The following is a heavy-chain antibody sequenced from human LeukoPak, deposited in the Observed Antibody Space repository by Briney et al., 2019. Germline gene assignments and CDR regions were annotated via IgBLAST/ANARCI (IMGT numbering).Heavy chain of an antibody. J-gene: IGHJ4*02. CDR2: IYYIGTS. CDR1: GDSINTSNYF. D-gene: IGHD1-26*01. CDR3: ARHRSGSYIRYFDF. Sequence: SETLSLTCTVSGDSINTSNYFWGWIRQSTGKGLEWIGNIYYIGTSDYNPSLKSRVTISIDTSKNQFSLNLRSVTAADAAFYYCARHRSGSYIRYFDFWGQGALVTVSS. V-gene: IGHV4-39*01.